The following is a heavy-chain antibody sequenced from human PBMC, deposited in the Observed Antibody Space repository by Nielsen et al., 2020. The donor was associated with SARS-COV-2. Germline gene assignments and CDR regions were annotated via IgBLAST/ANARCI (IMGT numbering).Heavy chain of an antibody. CDR1: GGSISSYY. CDR2: IYYSGST. Sequence: SETLSLTCTVSGGSISSYYWSWIRQPPGKGLEWIGYIYYSGSTNYNPSLKSRVTISVDTSKNQFSLKLSSVTAADTAVYYCARNDPAVASSGFDYWGQGTLVTVSS. V-gene: IGHV4-59*01. CDR3: ARNDPAVASSGFDY. D-gene: IGHD6-19*01. J-gene: IGHJ4*02.